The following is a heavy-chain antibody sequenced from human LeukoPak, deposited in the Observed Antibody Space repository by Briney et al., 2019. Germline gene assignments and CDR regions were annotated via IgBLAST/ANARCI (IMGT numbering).Heavy chain of an antibody. V-gene: IGHV1-2*02. D-gene: IGHD1-26*01. CDR3: ASDLWGVGPSLVGYYFDH. J-gene: IGHJ4*02. Sequence: GASVKVSCKASGYTFTGYYMHWVRQAPGQGLEWMGWINPNSGGTNYAQNFQGRVAMTRDTSISTAYMELSRLRSDDTAVYYCASDLWGVGPSLVGYYFDHWGQGTLVTVSS. CDR1: GYTFTGYY. CDR2: INPNSGGT.